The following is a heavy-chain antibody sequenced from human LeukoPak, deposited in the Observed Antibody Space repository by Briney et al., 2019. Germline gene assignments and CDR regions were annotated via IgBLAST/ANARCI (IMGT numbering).Heavy chain of an antibody. CDR1: GGSFSGYY. J-gene: IGHJ4*02. CDR2: INHSGST. CDR3: ATLGYSSGWYRYY. D-gene: IGHD6-19*01. Sequence: PSETLSLTCAVYGGSFSGYYWSWIRQPPGKGLEWIGEINHSGSTNYNPSLKSRVTISVDTSKNQFSLKLSSVTAADTAVYYCATLGYSSGWYRYYWGQGTLVTVSS. V-gene: IGHV4-34*01.